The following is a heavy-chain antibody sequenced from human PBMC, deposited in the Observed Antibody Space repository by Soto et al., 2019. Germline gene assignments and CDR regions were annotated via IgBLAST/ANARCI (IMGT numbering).Heavy chain of an antibody. CDR2: MSYDGART. D-gene: IGHD4-17*01. V-gene: IGHV3-30-3*01. CDR1: GFTFTSFT. CDR3: ARDRRYGDPNWFDP. J-gene: IGHJ5*02. Sequence: GGSLRLSCATSGFTFTSFTMHWVRQAPGKGLEWIAVMSYDGARTDYADAVKGRFTISRDTSKNTLYLQMNNLRPDDTAMYYCARDRRYGDPNWFDPWGQGTLVTVSS.